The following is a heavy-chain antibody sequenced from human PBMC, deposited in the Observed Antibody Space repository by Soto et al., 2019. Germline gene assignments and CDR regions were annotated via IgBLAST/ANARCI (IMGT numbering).Heavy chain of an antibody. CDR1: GGSISSGGYY. J-gene: IGHJ4*02. V-gene: IGHV4-31*03. D-gene: IGHD3-22*01. CDR3: ATSYDSSGYTLDY. CDR2: IYYSGST. Sequence: SETLSLTCTVSGGSISSGGYYWSWIRQHPGKGLEWIGYIYYSGSTYYNPSLKSRGSISIDMSKNQFYLNLSSVTAADTAVYYCATSYDSSGYTLDYWGQGTLVTVSS.